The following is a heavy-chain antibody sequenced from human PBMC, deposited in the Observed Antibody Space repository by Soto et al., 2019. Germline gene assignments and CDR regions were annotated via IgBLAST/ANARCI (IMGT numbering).Heavy chain of an antibody. CDR3: AKDAVPGDGVWLMDH. CDR1: GFTFASYA. CDR2: LYGNSGGI. D-gene: IGHD4-17*01. V-gene: IGHV3-23*01. J-gene: IGHJ4*02. Sequence: EVQLLESGGGLVQPGGSLRLSCAASGFTFASYAMTWVRQAPGKGLESVAGLYGNSGGIQYSDSVKGRFTISRDNSKNIVYQQMNSLRVEDTAVYFCAKDAVPGDGVWLMDHWGQGTLVTVSS.